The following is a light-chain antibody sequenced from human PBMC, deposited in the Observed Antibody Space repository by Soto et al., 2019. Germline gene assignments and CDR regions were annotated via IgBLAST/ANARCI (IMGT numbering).Light chain of an antibody. CDR2: DDT. J-gene: IGLJ1*01. CDR3: QSYDSSLRADV. V-gene: IGLV1-40*01. Sequence: QSVLTQPPSVAGAPGQGVTISCTGSSSNIGADYFVHWYQQLPGAAPKLLIYDDTNRPSGVPDRFSGSKSGTSASLAITGLQAEDDADYYCQSYDSSLRADVFGSGTKLTVL. CDR1: SSNIGADYF.